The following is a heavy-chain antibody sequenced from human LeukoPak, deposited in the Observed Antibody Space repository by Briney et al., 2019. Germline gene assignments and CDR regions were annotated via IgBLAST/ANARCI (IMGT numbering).Heavy chain of an antibody. CDR1: VGSISSYY. CDR3: ARDLSGY. CDR2: IYYSGST. D-gene: IGHD2/OR15-2a*01. J-gene: IGHJ4*02. V-gene: IGHV4-59*01. Sequence: PSETLSLTCTVSVGSISSYYWSWIRQPPGKGLEWIGYIYYSGSTNYNPSLKSRVTISVDTSKNQFSLKLSSVTAADTAVYYCARDLSGYWGQGTLVTVSS.